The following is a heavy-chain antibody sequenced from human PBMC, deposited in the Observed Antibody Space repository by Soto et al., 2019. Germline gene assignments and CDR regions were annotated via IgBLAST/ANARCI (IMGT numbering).Heavy chain of an antibody. D-gene: IGHD4-17*01. Sequence: GGSLRLSCAASGFSFSTYSMAWVRQAPGKGPEWVSGLSHGGAYTFYADSVKGRFTISVDISQNTVYLQMNSLRTEDTAVYYCAKWSGYGDAWGQGTLVTVSS. CDR2: LSHGGAYT. V-gene: IGHV3-23*01. J-gene: IGHJ4*02. CDR3: AKWSGYGDA. CDR1: GFSFSTYS.